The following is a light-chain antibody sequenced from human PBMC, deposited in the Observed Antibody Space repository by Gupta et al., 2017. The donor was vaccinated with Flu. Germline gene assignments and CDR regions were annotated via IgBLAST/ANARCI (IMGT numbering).Light chain of an antibody. V-gene: IGKV3-20*01. CDR3: QRYGGSPT. CDR2: GAS. CDR1: QNVANNY. J-gene: IGKJ1*01. Sequence: EIVLTQSPGTLSLSPGERATLSCRASQNVANNYVAWYQQRPGQAPSLLIFGASSRATGIPDRFTGSGSGTDFILTSSRLEAEDFAVYYWQRYGGSPTFGQGTKVEIK.